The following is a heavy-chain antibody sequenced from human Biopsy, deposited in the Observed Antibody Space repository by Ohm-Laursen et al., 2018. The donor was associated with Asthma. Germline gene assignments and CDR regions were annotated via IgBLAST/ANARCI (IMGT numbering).Heavy chain of an antibody. CDR1: GFTFSNFA. CDR3: AKRGSYFDY. J-gene: IGHJ4*02. CDR2: ITGSGGGT. D-gene: IGHD1-26*01. V-gene: IGHV3-23*01. Sequence: GSLRLSCTASGFTFSNFAMTWVRQAPGKGLEWVSSITGSGGGTYYADSVKGRFTISRDKSKNTLYMQMNSLRAEDTAVYYCAKRGSYFDYWGQGTLVTVSS.